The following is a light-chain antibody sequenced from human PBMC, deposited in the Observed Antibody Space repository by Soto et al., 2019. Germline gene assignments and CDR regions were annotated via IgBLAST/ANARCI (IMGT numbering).Light chain of an antibody. J-gene: IGLJ1*01. CDR1: SSNIGNNY. V-gene: IGLV1-51*02. CDR2: EDN. CDR3: GAWDTSLSGGV. Sequence: QSVLTQPPSVSAAPGQKVTISCSGSSSNIGNNYVSWYQQLPGTAPKLLIFEDNKRPSGIPGRFSGSKSGTSATLGITGLQTGDEADYYCGAWDTSLSGGVFGTGTKVTV.